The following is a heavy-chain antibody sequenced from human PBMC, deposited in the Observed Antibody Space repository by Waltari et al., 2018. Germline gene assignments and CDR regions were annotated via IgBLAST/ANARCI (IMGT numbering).Heavy chain of an antibody. D-gene: IGHD3-3*01. J-gene: IGHJ6*02. Sequence: EVQLVESGGGLVQPGGSLRLSCAASGFTFSTSWMHWVRRAPGKGLVWVSRINSDGSSTSYADSVKGRFTISRDNAKNTLYLQMNSLRAEDTAVYYCARDGRMTIFGVVTRYYYGMDVWGQGTTVTVSS. CDR1: GFTFSTSW. CDR2: INSDGSST. CDR3: ARDGRMTIFGVVTRYYYGMDV. V-gene: IGHV3-74*01.